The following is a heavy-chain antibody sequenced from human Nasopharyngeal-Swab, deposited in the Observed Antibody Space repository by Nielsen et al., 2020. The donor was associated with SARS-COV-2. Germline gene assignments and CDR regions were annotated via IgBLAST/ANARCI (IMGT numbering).Heavy chain of an antibody. CDR2: INTNTGNP. CDR3: ARDYDILTGYYYYYYGMDV. V-gene: IGHV7-4-1*02. Sequence: WVRQAPGQGLEWMGWINTNTGNPTYAQGFTGRFVFSLDTSVSTAYLQISSLKAKDTAVYYCARDYDILTGYYYYYYGMDVWGQGTTVTVSS. J-gene: IGHJ6*02. D-gene: IGHD3-9*01.